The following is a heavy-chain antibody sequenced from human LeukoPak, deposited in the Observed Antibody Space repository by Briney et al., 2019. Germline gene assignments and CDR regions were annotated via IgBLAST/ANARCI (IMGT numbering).Heavy chain of an antibody. CDR2: ISGSGGST. V-gene: IGHV3-23*01. D-gene: IGHD1-26*01. Sequence: GGSLRLSCAASGFTFSSYAMSWVRQAPGKGLEWVSAISGSGGSTYYADSVKGRFTISRDNSKNTLYLQMNSLRAEDTAVYYCAKDLTRVGATLNYFDYWGQETLVTVSS. CDR1: GFTFSSYA. J-gene: IGHJ4*02. CDR3: AKDLTRVGATLNYFDY.